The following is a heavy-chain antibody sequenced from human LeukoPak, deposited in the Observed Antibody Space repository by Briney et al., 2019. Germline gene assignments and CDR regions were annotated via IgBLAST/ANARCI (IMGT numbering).Heavy chain of an antibody. CDR2: IRYDGSNK. D-gene: IGHD6-19*01. Sequence: PGGSLRLSCAASGFTFSSYGMHWARQAPGKGLEWVAFIRYDGSNKYYADSVKGRFTISRDNSKNTLYLQMNSLRAEDTAVYYCAKDRSSGWYANGFDYWGQGTLVTVSS. CDR3: AKDRSSGWYANGFDY. V-gene: IGHV3-30*02. CDR1: GFTFSSYG. J-gene: IGHJ4*02.